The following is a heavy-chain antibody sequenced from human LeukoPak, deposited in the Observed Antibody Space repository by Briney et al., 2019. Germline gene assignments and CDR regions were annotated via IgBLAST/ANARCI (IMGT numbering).Heavy chain of an antibody. V-gene: IGHV3-23*01. Sequence: GGSLRLSCAASGFTFSSYSMNWVRQAPGKGLEWVSAISGSGGSTYYADSVKGRFTISRDNSKNTLYLQMNSLRAEDTAVYYCAKAGYSSGWYFVYWGQGTLVTVSS. CDR2: ISGSGGST. CDR1: GFTFSSYS. CDR3: AKAGYSSGWYFVY. D-gene: IGHD6-19*01. J-gene: IGHJ4*02.